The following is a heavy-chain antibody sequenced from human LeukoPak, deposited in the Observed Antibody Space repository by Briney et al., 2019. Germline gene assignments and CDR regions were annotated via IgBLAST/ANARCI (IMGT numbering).Heavy chain of an antibody. Sequence: GGSLRLSCAASGFTFSSYSMNWVRQAPGKGLEWVSSISSSSSYIYYADSVKGRFTISRDNAKNSLYLQMNSLRAEDTAVYYCARESRDIVVVVADYYYYGMDVWGQGTTVTVSS. J-gene: IGHJ6*02. CDR3: ARESRDIVVVVADYYYYGMDV. CDR2: ISSSSSYI. V-gene: IGHV3-21*01. CDR1: GFTFSSYS. D-gene: IGHD2-15*01.